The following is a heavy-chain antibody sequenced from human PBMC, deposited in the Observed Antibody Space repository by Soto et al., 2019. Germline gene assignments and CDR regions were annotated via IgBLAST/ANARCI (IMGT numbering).Heavy chain of an antibody. CDR3: AHRHHDYVWGSYRYFDY. CDR2: IYWDDDK. Sequence: QITLKESGPTLVKPTQTLTLTCTFSGFSLSTSGVGVGWIRQPPGKALEWLALIYWDDDKRYSPSLKSRLTINKDTSKNQVVLTMTNMDPVDTATYYCAHRHHDYVWGSYRYFDYWGQGTLVTVSS. D-gene: IGHD3-16*02. J-gene: IGHJ4*02. CDR1: GFSLSTSGVG. V-gene: IGHV2-5*02.